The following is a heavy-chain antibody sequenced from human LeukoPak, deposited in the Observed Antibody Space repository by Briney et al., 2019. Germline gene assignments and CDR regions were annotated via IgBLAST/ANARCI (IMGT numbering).Heavy chain of an antibody. CDR3: ARVDYSSGWPYYYYYMDV. V-gene: IGHV3-74*01. J-gene: IGHJ6*03. D-gene: IGHD6-19*01. CDR2: INSDGSST. CDR1: GFTFSSYW. Sequence: PGASLRLSCAASGFTFSSYWMHGVRQPPGKGLVWVSRINSDGSSTSYADSVKGRFTISRDNATNTLYLQMNSLRAEDTAVYYCARVDYSSGWPYYYYYMDVWGKGTTVTVSS.